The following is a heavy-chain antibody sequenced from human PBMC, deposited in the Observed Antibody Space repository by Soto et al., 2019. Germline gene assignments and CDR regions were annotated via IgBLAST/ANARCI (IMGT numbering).Heavy chain of an antibody. CDR2: IYYCGSA. V-gene: IGHV4-31*03. J-gene: IGHJ5*02. CDR1: GGSISSSDYY. Sequence: SETLSLTCTVSGGSISSSDYYWSWIRQHPGKGLEWFVYIYYCGSAYYNPSLNSRVTISADTSKNQFSLKVTSVTAADTAVYYCAREVSPNSRGWYTVLVRWFDPWGQGTLVTVSS. D-gene: IGHD6-19*01. CDR3: AREVSPNSRGWYTVLVRWFDP.